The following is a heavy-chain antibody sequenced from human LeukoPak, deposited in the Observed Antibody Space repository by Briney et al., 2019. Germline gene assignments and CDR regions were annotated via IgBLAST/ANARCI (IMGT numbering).Heavy chain of an antibody. Sequence: GRSLRHSCAPSGFTFSSYGMHWVRQAPGKGLGWVAVISYDGSNKYYADSVKGRFTLSRDNSKNTLYLQMNSLRAEDTAVYDCAKGAYYYVSTGSTGSWYFDLWGRGTLVTVSS. CDR3: AKGAYYYVSTGSTGSWYFDL. J-gene: IGHJ2*01. CDR2: ISYDGSNK. CDR1: GFTFSSYG. V-gene: IGHV3-30*18. D-gene: IGHD3-10*01.